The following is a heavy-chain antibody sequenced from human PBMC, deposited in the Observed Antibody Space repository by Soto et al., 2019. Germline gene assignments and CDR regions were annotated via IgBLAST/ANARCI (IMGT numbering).Heavy chain of an antibody. Sequence: QVQLVESGGGVVQPGRSLRLPCAVSGFTFSSYTMHWVRQAPGKGLEWVARISHDGSNRYYADSVKGRFTISRDNSKNPLYLQMNSLRTEDTAVYYCASAGGHWGQGTLVTVSS. J-gene: IGHJ4*02. D-gene: IGHD3-10*01. CDR3: ASAGGH. CDR1: GFTFSSYT. CDR2: ISHDGSNR. V-gene: IGHV3-30-3*01.